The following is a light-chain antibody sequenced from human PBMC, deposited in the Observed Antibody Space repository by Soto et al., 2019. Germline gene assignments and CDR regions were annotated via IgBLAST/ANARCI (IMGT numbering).Light chain of an antibody. CDR1: QSVSTN. Sequence: EIVMTQSPATLSVSPGERATLSSRASQSVSTNLAWYQQKPGQAPRILIYGASTRATGIPARFSGSGSGTEFTLTINSLQSEDFAVYYCQQYNKWLPLTFGGGTKVEI. CDR2: GAS. V-gene: IGKV3-15*01. J-gene: IGKJ4*01. CDR3: QQYNKWLPLT.